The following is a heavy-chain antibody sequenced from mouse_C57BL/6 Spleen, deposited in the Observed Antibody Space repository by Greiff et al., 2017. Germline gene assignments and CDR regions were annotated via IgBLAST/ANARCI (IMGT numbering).Heavy chain of an antibody. V-gene: IGHV6-3*01. CDR3: TETNGGYFDY. J-gene: IGHJ2*01. CDR2: IRLKSDNYAT. CDR1: GFTFSNYW. Sequence: DVMLVESGGGLVQPGGSMKLSCVASGFTFSNYWMNWVRQSPEKGLEWVAQIRLKSDNYATHYAESVKGRFTISRDDSKSSVYLKMNNLRAEDTGIYYGTETNGGYFDYWGQGTTLTVSS.